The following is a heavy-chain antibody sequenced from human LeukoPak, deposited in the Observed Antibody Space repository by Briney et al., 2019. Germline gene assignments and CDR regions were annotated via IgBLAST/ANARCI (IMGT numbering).Heavy chain of an antibody. CDR2: IYYSGST. CDR1: GGSISSYY. V-gene: IGHV4-59*01. J-gene: IGHJ5*02. Sequence: SETLSLTCTVSGGSISSYYWSWIRQPPGKGLEWIGYIYYSGSTNYNPSLKSRVTISVDTSKNQFSLKLSSVTAADTAVYYCARVHYDFWSGYFAWFDPWGQGTLVTVPS. D-gene: IGHD3-3*01. CDR3: ARVHYDFWSGYFAWFDP.